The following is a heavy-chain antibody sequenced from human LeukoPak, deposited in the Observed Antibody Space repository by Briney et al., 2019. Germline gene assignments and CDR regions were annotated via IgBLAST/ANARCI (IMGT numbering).Heavy chain of an antibody. CDR2: IYTSGST. CDR3: AREASSGWYRGSLDV. J-gene: IGHJ6*04. Sequence: SETLSLTCTVSGGSITSSSYYWGWIRQPAGKGLEWIGRIYTSGSTNYNPSLKSRVTISVDTSKNQFSLKLSSVTAADTAVYYCAREASSGWYRGSLDVWGKGTTVTISP. D-gene: IGHD6-19*01. CDR1: GGSITSSSYY. V-gene: IGHV4-61*02.